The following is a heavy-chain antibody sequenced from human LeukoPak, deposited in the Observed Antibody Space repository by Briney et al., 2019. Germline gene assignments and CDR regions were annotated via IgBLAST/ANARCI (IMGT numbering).Heavy chain of an antibody. V-gene: IGHV3-9*01. CDR2: ISWNSGSI. CDR3: AKERSTTVVKGVSFDY. Sequence: PGRSLRLSCAASGFTFDDYAMHWVRRAPGKGLEWLSGISWNSGSIGYADSVKGRFTISRDNAKNSLYLQMNSLRAEDTALYYCAKERSTTVVKGVSFDYWGQGTLVTVSS. CDR1: GFTFDDYA. J-gene: IGHJ4*02. D-gene: IGHD4-23*01.